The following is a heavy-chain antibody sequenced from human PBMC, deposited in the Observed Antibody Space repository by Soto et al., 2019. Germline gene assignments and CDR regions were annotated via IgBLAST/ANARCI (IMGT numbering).Heavy chain of an antibody. CDR1: GFTFKNHA. CDR3: AKEMPHSAGGSLAFDY. D-gene: IGHD6-13*01. J-gene: IGHJ4*02. Sequence: PGGSLRLSFAASGFTFKNHAMSWVRQAPGKRLEWISAISASGDKTYYADSVKGRFTISRDNSKNTLYLQMSNLRAEDTAVYYCAKEMPHSAGGSLAFDYWGQGTLVTVSS. CDR2: ISASGDKT. V-gene: IGHV3-23*01.